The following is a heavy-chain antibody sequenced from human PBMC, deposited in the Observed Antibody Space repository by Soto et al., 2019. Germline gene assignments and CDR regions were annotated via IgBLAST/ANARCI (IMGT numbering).Heavy chain of an antibody. Sequence: GGSLRLSCAASGFTVSNAWMNWVRQAPGKGLEWVGRIKSKTDGGTTDYAAPVKGRFTISRDDSKNTLYLQMNSLKNEDTAVYYCTTDSGALRFFDWSTQGIHDYCTVMAFRGKGTTVPVSP. V-gene: IGHV3-15*07. J-gene: IGHJ6*01. CDR2: IKSKTDGGTT. CDR3: TTDSGALRFFDWSTQGIHDYCTVMAF. D-gene: IGHD3-3*01. CDR1: GFTVSNAW.